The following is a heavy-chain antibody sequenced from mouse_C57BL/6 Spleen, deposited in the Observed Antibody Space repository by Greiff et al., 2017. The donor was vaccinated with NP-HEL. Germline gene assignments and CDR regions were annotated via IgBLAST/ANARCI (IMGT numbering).Heavy chain of an antibody. CDR3: ARQGGGTGWFAY. J-gene: IGHJ3*01. CDR1: GFSLTSYG. V-gene: IGHV2-2*01. Sequence: QVQLQQSGPGLVQPSQSLSITCTVSGFSLTSYGVHWVRQSPGKGLEWLGVIWSGGSTDYNAAFISRLSISKDNSKSQVFFKMNSLQADDTAIYYWARQGGGTGWFAYWGQGTLVTVSA. D-gene: IGHD4-1*01. CDR2: IWSGGST.